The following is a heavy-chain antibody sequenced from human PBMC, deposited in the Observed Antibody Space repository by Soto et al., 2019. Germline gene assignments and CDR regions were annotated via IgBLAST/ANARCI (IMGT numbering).Heavy chain of an antibody. CDR3: ARATDPSYCSGGSCYYDLDY. J-gene: IGHJ4*02. V-gene: IGHV1-69*13. CDR1: GGTFSSYA. Sequence: ASVKVSCKASGGTFSSYAISWVRQAPGQGLEWMGGIIPIFGTANYAQKFQGRVTITADESTSTAYMELSSLRSEDTAVYYCARATDPSYCSGGSCYYDLDYWGQGTLVTVYS. D-gene: IGHD2-15*01. CDR2: IIPIFGTA.